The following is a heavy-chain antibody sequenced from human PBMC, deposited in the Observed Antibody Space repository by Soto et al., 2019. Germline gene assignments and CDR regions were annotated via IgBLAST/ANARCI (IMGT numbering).Heavy chain of an antibody. Sequence: GASVKVSCKASGYTFTSFGISWVRQAPGQGLEWMGWISAHKGNTNYVQKFQGRVTMTTDTSTSTAYMELRSLRSDDTAVYYCARAPYTTVAPVDYWGQGTLVTVSS. D-gene: IGHD6-19*01. CDR2: ISAHKGNT. J-gene: IGHJ4*02. V-gene: IGHV1-18*01. CDR3: ARAPYTTVAPVDY. CDR1: GYTFTSFG.